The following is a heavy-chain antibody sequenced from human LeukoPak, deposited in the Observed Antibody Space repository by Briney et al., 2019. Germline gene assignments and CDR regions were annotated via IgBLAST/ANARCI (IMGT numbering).Heavy chain of an antibody. J-gene: IGHJ4*02. V-gene: IGHV3-33*08. CDR2: IWYDGSKT. D-gene: IGHD2-2*01. CDR3: ARDDCSTTPCYAY. Sequence: PGGSLRLSCAASGFTFSSYDMDWVRQAPGKGLEWVAAIWYDGSKTSYTDSVKGRFTVSRDISKNTVYLQMNSLKAEDTAVYYCARDDCSTTPCYAYWGQGTLVTVSS. CDR1: GFTFSSYD.